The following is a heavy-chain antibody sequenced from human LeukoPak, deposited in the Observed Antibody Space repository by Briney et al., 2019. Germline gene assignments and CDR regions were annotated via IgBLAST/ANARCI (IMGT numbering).Heavy chain of an antibody. V-gene: IGHV3-7*01. CDR3: ARVYSSSWARFDP. CDR1: GFTFSSYW. CDR2: IKQDGSEK. Sequence: GGSLRLSCAASGFTFSSYWTSWVRQAPGKGLEWVANIKQDGSEKYYVDYVKGRFTISRDNAKNSLYLQMNSLRAEDTAVYYCARVYSSSWARFDPWGQGTLVTVSS. D-gene: IGHD6-13*01. J-gene: IGHJ5*02.